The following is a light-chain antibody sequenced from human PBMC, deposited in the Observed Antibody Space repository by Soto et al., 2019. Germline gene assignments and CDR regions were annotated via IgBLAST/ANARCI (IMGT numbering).Light chain of an antibody. Sequence: DIQMTQSPSTLSAYVGDRVTITCRASQSINNWLAWYQQKPGKAPKLLIYDASSLESGVPSRFSGRGSGTEFTLTISSLQPDDFATYYCQQYNSYWTFGQGTKVDIK. CDR3: QQYNSYWT. CDR1: QSINNW. CDR2: DAS. J-gene: IGKJ1*01. V-gene: IGKV1-5*01.